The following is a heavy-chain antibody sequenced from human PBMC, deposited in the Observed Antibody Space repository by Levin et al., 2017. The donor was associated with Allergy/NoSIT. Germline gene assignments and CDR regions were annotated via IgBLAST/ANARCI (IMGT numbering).Heavy chain of an antibody. CDR2: ISYDGSNK. Sequence: GGSLRLSCAASGFTFSSYGMHWVRQAPGKGLEWVAVISYDGSNKYYADSVKGRFTISRDNSKNTLYLQMNSLRAEDTAVYYCAKVTLPGIAVAGGLYYYMDVWGKGTTVTVSS. CDR1: GFTFSSYG. D-gene: IGHD6-19*01. CDR3: AKVTLPGIAVAGGLYYYMDV. V-gene: IGHV3-30*18. J-gene: IGHJ6*03.